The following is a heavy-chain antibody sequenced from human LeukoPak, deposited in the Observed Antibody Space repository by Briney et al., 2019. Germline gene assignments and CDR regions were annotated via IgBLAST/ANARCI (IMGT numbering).Heavy chain of an antibody. Sequence: KPSETLSLTCGVYGVSLSGYYWSLIRQSAGKGLEWIGEIYYTGTTTSNPSLKSRVPISLDTSKNQFSLRLSSVAAADTAVYYCARLAGMTSITNGDVWAEGTTVTVPS. CDR3: ARLAGMTSITNGDV. J-gene: IGHJ6*04. D-gene: IGHD3-16*01. CDR1: GVSLSGYY. V-gene: IGHV4-34*01. CDR2: IYYTGTT.